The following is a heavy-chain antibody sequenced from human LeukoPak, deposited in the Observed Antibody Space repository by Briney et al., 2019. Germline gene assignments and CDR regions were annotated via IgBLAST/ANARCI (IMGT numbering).Heavy chain of an antibody. J-gene: IGHJ4*02. V-gene: IGHV3-30*18. D-gene: IGHD3-22*01. CDR2: ISYDGTNK. CDR3: AKGSSSGTVDY. Sequence: PRRSLRLSCAASGFTFSNYDMHWVRQAPGKGLVWVAFISYDGTNKYYADSVKGRFTFSRDNSKYTLYLQMNSLRAEDTAVYYCAKGSSSGTVDYWGQGTLVAVSS. CDR1: GFTFSNYD.